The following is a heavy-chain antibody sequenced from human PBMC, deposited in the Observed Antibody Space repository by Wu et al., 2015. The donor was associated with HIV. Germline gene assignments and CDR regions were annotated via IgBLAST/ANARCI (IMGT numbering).Heavy chain of an antibody. V-gene: IGHV1-46*01. J-gene: IGHJ4*02. CDR3: ARNPHGVAVVPYFDY. D-gene: IGHD6-19*01. CDR1: GYTFTSYY. Sequence: QVQLVQSGAEVKKPGASVKVSCKASGYTFTSYYMHWVRQAPGQGLEWMGIINPSGGSTSYAQKFQGRVTMTRDTSTSTVYMELSSLRSEDTAVYYCARNPHGVAVVPYFDYWGQGTLVTVSS. CDR2: INPSGGST.